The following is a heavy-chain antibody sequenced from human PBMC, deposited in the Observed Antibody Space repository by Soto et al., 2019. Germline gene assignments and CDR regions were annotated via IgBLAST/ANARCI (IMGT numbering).Heavy chain of an antibody. V-gene: IGHV4-31*03. CDR2: IYYSGST. D-gene: IGHD3-3*01. J-gene: IGHJ6*02. Sequence: SETLSLTCTVSGGSISSGGYYWSWIRQHPGKGLEWIGYIYYSGSTYYNPSLKSRVTISVDTSKNQFSLKLSSVTAEDTAVYYCAREMGVLRTIFGVVRDYYYYYYGMDVWGQGTTVTVSS. CDR3: AREMGVLRTIFGVVRDYYYYYYGMDV. CDR1: GGSISSGGYY.